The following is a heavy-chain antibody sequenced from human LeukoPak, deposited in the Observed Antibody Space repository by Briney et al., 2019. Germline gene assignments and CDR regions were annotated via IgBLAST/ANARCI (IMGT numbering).Heavy chain of an antibody. D-gene: IGHD2-8*01. CDR2: IYSGGST. Sequence: PGGSLRLSCAASGFTVSSNYMSWVRQAPGKGLEWVSVIYSGGSTYYADSVKGRFTISRDNSKNTLYLQMNSLRAEDTAVYYCAKQSNSAELMAYDYWGQGTLVTVSS. V-gene: IGHV3-66*04. CDR3: AKQSNSAELMAYDY. J-gene: IGHJ4*02. CDR1: GFTVSSNY.